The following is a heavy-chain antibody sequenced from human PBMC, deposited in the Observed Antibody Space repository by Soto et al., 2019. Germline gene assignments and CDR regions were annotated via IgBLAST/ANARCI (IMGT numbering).Heavy chain of an antibody. CDR1: SYTFSTYA. CDR2: ISIYNGNT. V-gene: IGHV1-18*01. D-gene: IGHD2-2*01. Sequence: APVKVSCKASSYTFSTYAINWVRQAPGQGLEWMGWISIYNGNTNYAQNLQGRVTMTADTSTSTAYMELRSLRSDDTAVYYCARAAPEVDVVVPAPLSIWFEPMRRVPLVTFS. CDR3: ARAAPEVDVVVPAPLSIWFEP. J-gene: IGHJ5*02.